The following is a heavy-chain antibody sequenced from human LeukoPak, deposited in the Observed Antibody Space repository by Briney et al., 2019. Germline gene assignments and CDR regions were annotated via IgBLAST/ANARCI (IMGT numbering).Heavy chain of an antibody. CDR2: IYHSGST. Sequence: PSGTLSLTCAVSGGSISSSNWWSWVRQPPGKGLEWIGEIYHSGSTNYNPSLKSRVTISVDKSKNQFSLKLSSVTAADTAVYYCAREYDDYGDYVGGAFDIWGQGTMVTVSS. D-gene: IGHD4-17*01. V-gene: IGHV4-4*02. CDR3: AREYDDYGDYVGGAFDI. CDR1: GGSISSSNW. J-gene: IGHJ3*02.